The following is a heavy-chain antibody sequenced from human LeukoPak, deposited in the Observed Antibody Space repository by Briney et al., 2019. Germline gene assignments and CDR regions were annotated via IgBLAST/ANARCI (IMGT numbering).Heavy chain of an antibody. Sequence: GGSLRLSCAASGFTFASYAMSWVRQAPGKGLEWVSAISGGGGSAFYADSVKGRFTISRDNSKNTLYLQMNSLRAEDTAVYYRARESYYFEYWGQGTLVTVSS. CDR1: GFTFASYA. V-gene: IGHV3-23*01. J-gene: IGHJ4*02. CDR3: ARESYYFEY. CDR2: ISGGGGSA. D-gene: IGHD3-16*02.